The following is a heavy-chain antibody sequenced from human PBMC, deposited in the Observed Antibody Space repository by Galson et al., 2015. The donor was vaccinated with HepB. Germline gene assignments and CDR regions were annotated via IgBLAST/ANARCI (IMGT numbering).Heavy chain of an antibody. J-gene: IGHJ5*02. CDR3: ARIPEIYSSRKKGIWFDP. D-gene: IGHD6-13*01. Sequence: SCKASGGNFRSYGISWVRQAPGQGLEWMGGISPISGTANYAQKFEGRVTITADESTSTAYMQLSSLRSEDTAVYYCARIPEIYSSRKKGIWFDPWGQGTLVTVSS. V-gene: IGHV1-69*01. CDR1: GGNFRSYG. CDR2: ISPISGTA.